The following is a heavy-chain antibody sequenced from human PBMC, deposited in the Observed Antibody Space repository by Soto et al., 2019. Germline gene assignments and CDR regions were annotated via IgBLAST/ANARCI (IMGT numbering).Heavy chain of an antibody. D-gene: IGHD3-10*01. CDR1: GFTFSGYA. CDR2: IATAGDT. CDR3: ARVPSDEGGFEELSYYYGLDV. J-gene: IGHJ6*02. V-gene: IGHV3-13*01. Sequence: EVQLVESGGGLVQPGGSLRLSCAASGFTFSGYAMHWVRQAPGKGLEWVSCIATAGDTYYADSVKGRFTISRENAKNSFYLQMNSLRAEDTAVYYCARVPSDEGGFEELSYYYGLDVWGLGTTVTVSS.